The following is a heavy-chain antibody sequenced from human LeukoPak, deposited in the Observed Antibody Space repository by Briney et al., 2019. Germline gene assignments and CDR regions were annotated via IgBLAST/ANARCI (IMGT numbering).Heavy chain of an antibody. CDR3: ARPHLDYYDSSGYYGL. CDR1: GYTFTSYG. J-gene: IGHJ4*02. Sequence: ASVKVSCKASGYTFTSYGISWVRQAPGQGLEWMGWISAYNGNTNYAQKLQGRVTMTTDTSTSTAYMELRSLRSDDTAVYYCARPHLDYYDSSGYYGLWGQGTLVTVSS. CDR2: ISAYNGNT. D-gene: IGHD3-22*01. V-gene: IGHV1-18*01.